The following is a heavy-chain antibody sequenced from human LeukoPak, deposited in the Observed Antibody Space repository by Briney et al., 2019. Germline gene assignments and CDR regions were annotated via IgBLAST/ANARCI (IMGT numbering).Heavy chain of an antibody. Sequence: GGSLRLSCAASGFTVSNKYMTWVRQAPGKGLEWVSLIYSDGRTYYADSVKGRCTISRDNSKNTLYLQMNSLRVEDTAVYYCARDVPQRYSGSYNWFDPWGQGTLVTVSS. J-gene: IGHJ5*02. D-gene: IGHD1-26*01. CDR2: IYSDGRT. CDR1: GFTVSNKY. V-gene: IGHV3-53*01. CDR3: ARDVPQRYSGSYNWFDP.